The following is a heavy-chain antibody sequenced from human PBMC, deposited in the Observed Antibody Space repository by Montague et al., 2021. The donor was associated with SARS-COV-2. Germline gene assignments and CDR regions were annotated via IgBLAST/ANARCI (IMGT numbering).Heavy chain of an antibody. CDR2: IGTAGDT. CDR3: ARARGLITMVRGVINDAFDI. D-gene: IGHD3-10*01. Sequence: SLRLSCAASGFTFSSYDTHWVRQATGKGLEWVSAIGTAGDTYYPGSVKGRFTISRENAKNSLYLQMNSLRAGDTAVYYCARARGLITMVRGVINDAFDIWGQGTMVTVSS. J-gene: IGHJ3*02. CDR1: GFTFSSYD. V-gene: IGHV3-13*01.